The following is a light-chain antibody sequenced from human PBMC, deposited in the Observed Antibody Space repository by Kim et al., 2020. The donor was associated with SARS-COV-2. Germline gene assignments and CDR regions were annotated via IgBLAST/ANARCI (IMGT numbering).Light chain of an antibody. Sequence: QTAKGTCPWNSNNVGNQGAAWLQQHRGHPPKLLSYRNNNRPSGISARLSAARSGNTASLTITGLQPEDEADYYCSAWDSSLSAWVFGGGTQLTVL. CDR1: SNNVGNQG. CDR2: RNN. CDR3: SAWDSSLSAWV. J-gene: IGLJ3*02. V-gene: IGLV10-54*01.